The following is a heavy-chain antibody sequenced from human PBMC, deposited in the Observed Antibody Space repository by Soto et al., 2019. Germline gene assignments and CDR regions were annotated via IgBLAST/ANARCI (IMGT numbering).Heavy chain of an antibody. Sequence: QVTLKESGPVLVKPTETLTLTCTVSGFSLSNARMGVSWIRQPPGKALEWLAHIFSNDEKSYSTSLKSTLTISKDTSKSQVVLTMTNMDPVDTATYYCARSYSSSSTGYYYGMDVWGQGTTVTVSS. CDR2: IFSNDEK. CDR3: ARSYSSSSTGYYYGMDV. J-gene: IGHJ6*02. D-gene: IGHD6-6*01. V-gene: IGHV2-26*01. CDR1: GFSLSNARMG.